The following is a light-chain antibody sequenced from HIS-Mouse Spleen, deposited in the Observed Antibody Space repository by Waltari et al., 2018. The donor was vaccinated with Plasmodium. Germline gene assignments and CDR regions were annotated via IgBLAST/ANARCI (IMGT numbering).Light chain of an antibody. V-gene: IGKV3-15*01. CDR3: QQYNNWSFT. CDR2: GAS. Sequence: EIVMTQSPATLSVSPGERATLSCRASQSVSSNLAWYQQQPGQAPRLLIYGASTRATGIPARVSGRGSGTEFTLTISSLQSEDFAVYYCQQYNNWSFTFGPGTKVDIK. CDR1: QSVSSN. J-gene: IGKJ3*01.